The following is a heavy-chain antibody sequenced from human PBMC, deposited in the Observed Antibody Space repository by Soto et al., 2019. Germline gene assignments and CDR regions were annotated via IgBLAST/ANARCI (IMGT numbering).Heavy chain of an antibody. CDR2: IKSKTDGGTT. CDR3: TTGPPGDSSAWVWTVGYYYGMDV. J-gene: IGHJ6*02. V-gene: IGHV3-15*07. Sequence: GGSLRLSCAASGFTFSNAWMNWVRQAPGKGLEWVGRIKSKTDGGTTDYAAPVKGRFTISRDDSKNTLYLQMNSLKTEDTAVYYCTTGPPGDSSAWVWTVGYYYGMDVWGQGTTVTVSS. CDR1: GFTFSNAW. D-gene: IGHD6-25*01.